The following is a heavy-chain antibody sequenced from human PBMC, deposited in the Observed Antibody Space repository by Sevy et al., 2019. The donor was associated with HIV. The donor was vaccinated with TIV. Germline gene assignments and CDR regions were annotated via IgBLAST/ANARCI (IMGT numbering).Heavy chain of an antibody. V-gene: IGHV3-48*01. J-gene: IGHJ6*02. CDR2: ISSSSSTI. CDR1: GFTFSSYS. Sequence: GGSLRLSCAASGFTFSSYSMNWVLQDPGKGLVLVSYISSSSSTIYYEDSVKGGFTISRDNAKNCLYLQMNCLRAEDTAVYYCAGGGAVSSGYYYFYYYYGMDVWGQGTTVTVSS. CDR3: AGGGAVSSGYYYFYYYYGMDV. D-gene: IGHD3-22*01.